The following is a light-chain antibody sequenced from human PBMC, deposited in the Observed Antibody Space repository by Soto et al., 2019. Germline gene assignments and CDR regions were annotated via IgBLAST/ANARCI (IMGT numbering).Light chain of an antibody. J-gene: IGKJ5*01. CDR3: MQALRTPFT. Sequence: DIVMTQSPFSMPVTPGEPASISCRSSQSLLNSKGYNYLDWYLQKPGQSPQLLIYMASTRASGVPDMFSGSGSGTDFTLKISRVEAEDVGVYYCMQALRTPFTFGQGTRLEIK. V-gene: IGKV2-28*01. CDR2: MAS. CDR1: QSLLNSKGYNY.